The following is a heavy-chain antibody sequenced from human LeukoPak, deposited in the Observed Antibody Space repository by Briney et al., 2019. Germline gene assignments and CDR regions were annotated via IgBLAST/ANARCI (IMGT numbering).Heavy chain of an antibody. CDR1: GGSISSGGYY. D-gene: IGHD4-17*01. CDR2: IYYSGST. V-gene: IGHV4-31*03. CDR3: ARTPPATTRDFDD. J-gene: IGHJ5*02. Sequence: SETLSLTCTVSGGSISSGGYYWSWIRQHPGKGLEWIGYIYYSGSTFYNPSLKSRVTISVDTSKNQFSLKLSSVTAADTAVYYCARTPPATTRDFDDWGQGTLVTVAP.